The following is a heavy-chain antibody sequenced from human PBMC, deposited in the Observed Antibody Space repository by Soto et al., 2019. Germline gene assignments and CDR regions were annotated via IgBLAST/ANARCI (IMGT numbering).Heavy chain of an antibody. D-gene: IGHD2-2*01. J-gene: IGHJ4*02. CDR3: ARDWEDIVVVPAALDY. V-gene: IGHV3-33*01. CDR2: IWYDGSNK. CDR1: GFTFSSYG. Sequence: QVQLVESGGGVAQPGRSLRLSCAASGFTFSSYGMHWVRQAPGKGLEWVAVIWYDGSNKYYADSVKGRFTISRDNSKNTLYLQMNSLRAEDTAVYYCARDWEDIVVVPAALDYWGQGTLVTVSS.